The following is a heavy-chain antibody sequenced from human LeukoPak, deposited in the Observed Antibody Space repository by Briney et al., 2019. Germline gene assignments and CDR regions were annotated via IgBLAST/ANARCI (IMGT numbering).Heavy chain of an antibody. D-gene: IGHD3-10*01. CDR3: AKDHYYGSGIYVDY. V-gene: IGHV3-23*01. CDR2: ISGSGGST. J-gene: IGHJ4*02. Sequence: GGSLRLSCAASGFTFSSYAMSWVRQAPGKGLEWVSAISGSGGSTYYADSVKGRFTISRDNSKNTLYLQMNSLRAEDTAVYYCAKDHYYGSGIYVDYWGQGTLVTVSS. CDR1: GFTFSSYA.